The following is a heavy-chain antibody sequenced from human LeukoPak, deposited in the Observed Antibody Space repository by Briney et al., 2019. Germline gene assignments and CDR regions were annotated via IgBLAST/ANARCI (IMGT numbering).Heavy chain of an antibody. Sequence: GGSLRVSCAASGFTFTNYGRHWVRQAPGKGLEWVAVIWYDGGQKYYADSVKGRFTISRDNTKNTLYLQMNSLRVEDTAVYYCSTYYHVISAYPQAAWGQGTLVTVYS. CDR2: IWYDGGQK. D-gene: IGHD3-22*01. J-gene: IGHJ4*02. V-gene: IGHV3-33*01. CDR3: STYYHVISAYPQAA. CDR1: GFTFTNYG.